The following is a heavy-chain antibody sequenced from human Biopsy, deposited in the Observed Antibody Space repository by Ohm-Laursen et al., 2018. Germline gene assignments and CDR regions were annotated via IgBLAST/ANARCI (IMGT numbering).Heavy chain of an antibody. CDR1: GGSISSGGSY. Sequence: SQTLSLTWTVSGGSISSGGSYWSWIRQPPGKGLEWIGHIFNSANTYYNPSLKNLITISGDTSKNQFSLKLNSVTAADTAVYYCARGDYFDSNGYFWFDPWGQGTLVTVSS. CDR2: IFNSANT. J-gene: IGHJ5*02. CDR3: ARGDYFDSNGYFWFDP. D-gene: IGHD3-22*01. V-gene: IGHV4-31*01.